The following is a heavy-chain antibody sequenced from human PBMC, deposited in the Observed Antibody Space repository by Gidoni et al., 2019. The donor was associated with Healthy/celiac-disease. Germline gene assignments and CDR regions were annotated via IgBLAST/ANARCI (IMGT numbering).Heavy chain of an antibody. V-gene: IGHV3-7*01. CDR1: GFTFSSYW. CDR3: ARDLLSEYNWNYEGY. J-gene: IGHJ4*02. CDR2: IKQDGSEK. D-gene: IGHD1-1*01. Sequence: EVQLVESGGGLVQPGGSLRLSCAASGFTFSSYWMSWVRQAPGKGLEWVANIKQDGSEKYYVDSVKGRFTISRDNAKNSLYLQMNSLRAEDTAVYYCARDLLSEYNWNYEGYWGQGTLVTVSS.